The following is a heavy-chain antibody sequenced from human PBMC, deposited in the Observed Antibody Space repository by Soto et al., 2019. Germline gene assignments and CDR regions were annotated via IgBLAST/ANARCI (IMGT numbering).Heavy chain of an antibody. CDR2: VSYDGSRK. CDR3: AGESGGPGSFYYFHMDV. CDR1: GFTFSYDG. D-gene: IGHD3-10*01. J-gene: IGHJ6*02. V-gene: IGHV3-30*03. Sequence: QVQLLESGGGVVQPGRSLRLSCAASGFTFSYDGMHWVRQAPGKALEWVAVVSYDGSRKYYADIVKGRFTISRDNSKNMVYLQMNSLRAEDTAVYYCAGESGGPGSFYYFHMDVWGQGTTVTVSS.